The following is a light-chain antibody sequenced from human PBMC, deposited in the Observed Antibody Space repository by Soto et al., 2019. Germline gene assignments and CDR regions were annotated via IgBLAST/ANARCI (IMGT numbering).Light chain of an antibody. Sequence: EIVLTQSPGTLSLSPGKRATLSCRASQSVTSSYLAWYQQKPGQAPRPLIYSASIRATGIPDRFSGSGSGTDFTLTMSRLEPEDFAGYRCQHYGNSLWTFGRGTKVAI. V-gene: IGKV3-20*01. CDR2: SAS. J-gene: IGKJ1*01. CDR1: QSVTSSY. CDR3: QHYGNSLWT.